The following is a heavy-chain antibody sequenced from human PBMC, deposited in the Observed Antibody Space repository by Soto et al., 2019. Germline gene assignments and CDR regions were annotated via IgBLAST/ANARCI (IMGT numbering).Heavy chain of an antibody. V-gene: IGHV3-30*18. D-gene: IGHD6-19*01. CDR2: ISYDGSNK. Sequence: QVQLVESGGGVVQPGRSLRLSCAASGFTFSSYGMHWVRQAPGKGLEWVAVISYDGSNKYYADSVKGRFTISRDNSKNTLYLQMNSLRAGDTAVYYCAKGGAVAGLFDYWGQGTLVTVSS. CDR1: GFTFSSYG. J-gene: IGHJ4*02. CDR3: AKGGAVAGLFDY.